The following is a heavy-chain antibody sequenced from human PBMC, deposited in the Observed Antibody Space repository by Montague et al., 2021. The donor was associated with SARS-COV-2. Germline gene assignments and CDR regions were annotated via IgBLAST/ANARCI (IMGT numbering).Heavy chain of an antibody. J-gene: IGHJ4*02. Sequence: SGSTNYNPSLNSRVTISVDTSNNQFSLKLSSVTAAHTAVYYCARVRHYYDSSGYYFDYWGQGTLVTVSS. CDR2: SGST. CDR3: ARVRHYYDSSGYYFDY. D-gene: IGHD3-22*01. V-gene: IGHV4-59*01.